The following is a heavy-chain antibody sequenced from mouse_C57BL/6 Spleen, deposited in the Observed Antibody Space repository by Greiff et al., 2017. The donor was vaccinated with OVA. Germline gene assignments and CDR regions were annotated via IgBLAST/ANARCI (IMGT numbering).Heavy chain of an antibody. CDR2: IDPETGGT. V-gene: IGHV1-15*01. J-gene: IGHJ1*03. CDR3: TRRGNSNYVWYFDV. Sequence: VQLQQSGAELVRPGASVTLSCKASGYTFTDYEMHWVKQTPVHGLEWIGAIDPETGGTAYNQKFKGKAILTADKSSSTAYMELRSLTSEDSAVYYCTRRGNSNYVWYFDVWGTGTTVTVSS. D-gene: IGHD2-5*01. CDR1: GYTFTDYE.